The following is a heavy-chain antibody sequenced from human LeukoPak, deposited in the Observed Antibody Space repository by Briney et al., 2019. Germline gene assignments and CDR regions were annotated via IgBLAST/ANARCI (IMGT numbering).Heavy chain of an antibody. CDR3: ARAVPYYYYGMDV. CDR2: ISSSGGTI. CDR1: GFTFSSYE. J-gene: IGHJ6*02. V-gene: IGHV3-48*03. Sequence: PGGSLRLSCAASGFTFSSYEMNWVRQAPGKGLEWVSYISSSGGTIYYADSVKGRFTISGDNAKNSLYLQMNSLRAEDTAVYYCARAVPYYYYGMDVWGQGTTVTVSS.